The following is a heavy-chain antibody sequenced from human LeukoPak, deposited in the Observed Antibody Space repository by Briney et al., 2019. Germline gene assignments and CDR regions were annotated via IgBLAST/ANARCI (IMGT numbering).Heavy chain of an antibody. CDR1: GYTFTSYG. CDR2: ISAYNGNT. D-gene: IGHD3-22*01. CDR3: ARDRERTYYYDSSGYLGAFDI. Sequence: VASVKVSCKASGYTFTSYGISWVRQAPGQGLEWMGWISAYNGNTNYAQKLQGRVTMTTDTSTSTAYMELRSLRSDDTAVYYCARDRERTYYYDSSGYLGAFDIWGQGTMVTVSS. J-gene: IGHJ3*02. V-gene: IGHV1-18*01.